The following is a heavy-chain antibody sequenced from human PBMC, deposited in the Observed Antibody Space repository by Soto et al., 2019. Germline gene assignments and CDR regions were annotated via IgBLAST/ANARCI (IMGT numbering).Heavy chain of an antibody. CDR1: GYTFTSYD. Sequence: ASVKVSCKASGYTFTSYDINWVRQAPGKGLEWMGGFDPEDGETIYAQKFQGRVTMTEDTSTDTAYMELSSLRSEDTAVYYYATDSIAAAGNWFDPWGQGTLVTVSS. CDR3: ATDSIAAAGNWFDP. V-gene: IGHV1-24*01. D-gene: IGHD6-13*01. CDR2: FDPEDGET. J-gene: IGHJ5*02.